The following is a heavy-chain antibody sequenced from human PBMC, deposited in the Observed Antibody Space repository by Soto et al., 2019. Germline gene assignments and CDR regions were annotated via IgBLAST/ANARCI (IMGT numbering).Heavy chain of an antibody. D-gene: IGHD5-18*01. CDR1: GGSVSSGEYY. V-gene: IGHV4-61*08. J-gene: IGHJ5*02. Sequence: XTLSLACTVSGGSVSSGEYYWSWIRQPPGKGLEWICYIYYSGSTNYNTSLKIRVSISLDTSKKQFSLRLTSVTAADTAVHYCARIPVDTYMINWFDPWGQGTLGTVSS. CDR2: IYYSGST. CDR3: ARIPVDTYMINWFDP.